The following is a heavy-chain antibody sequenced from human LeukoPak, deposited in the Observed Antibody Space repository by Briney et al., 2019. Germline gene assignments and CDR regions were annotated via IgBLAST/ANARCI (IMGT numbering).Heavy chain of an antibody. D-gene: IGHD7-27*01. CDR1: GFTLSNAW. J-gene: IGHJ4*02. CDR2: IESKTDGGTT. V-gene: IGHV3-15*04. Sequence: GGSLRLSCAASGFTLSNAWMSWVRQAPGKGLKWVGRIESKTDGGTTDYAAPVKGRFTISRDDSKNTLYLQMNSLKTEDTAVYYCTTDTSGDDYWGQGTLVTVSS. CDR3: TTDTSGDDY.